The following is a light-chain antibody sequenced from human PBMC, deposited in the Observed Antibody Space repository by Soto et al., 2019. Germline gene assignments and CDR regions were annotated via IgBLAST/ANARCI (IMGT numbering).Light chain of an antibody. Sequence: EIVLTQSPGTLSLSPGERATLSCRASQSVSSSYLAWYQQKPGQAPGLLIYGASSRATGIPDRFSGSASGTDFTLTISRLEPEDFAVYYCQQYGSSAWTFGQGTKVEIK. J-gene: IGKJ1*01. V-gene: IGKV3-20*01. CDR1: QSVSSSY. CDR2: GAS. CDR3: QQYGSSAWT.